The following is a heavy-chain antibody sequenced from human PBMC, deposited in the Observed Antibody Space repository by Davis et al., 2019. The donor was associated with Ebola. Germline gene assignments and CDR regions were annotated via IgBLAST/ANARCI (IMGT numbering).Heavy chain of an antibody. CDR1: GFTFSSYS. V-gene: IGHV3-48*02. Sequence: GGSLRLSCAASGFTFSSYSMNWVRQAPGKGLEWVSYISSSSSTIYYADSVKGRFTISRDNAKNSLYLQMNSLRDEDTAVYYCARFAYYDILTGYFGYYYGMDVWGQGTTVTVSS. CDR2: ISSSSSTI. CDR3: ARFAYYDILTGYFGYYYGMDV. D-gene: IGHD3-9*01. J-gene: IGHJ6*02.